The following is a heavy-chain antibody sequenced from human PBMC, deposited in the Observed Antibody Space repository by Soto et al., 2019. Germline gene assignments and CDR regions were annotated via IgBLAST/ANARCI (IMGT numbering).Heavy chain of an antibody. CDR2: ITGTGSST. CDR3: AKTPNSRLLNS. D-gene: IGHD3-9*01. CDR1: GFTFRNYA. J-gene: IGHJ4*02. V-gene: IGHV3-23*01. Sequence: LLESGGGLVQPGESLKLSCAVSGFTFRNYAMSWVRQAPGKGLEWVAGITGTGSSTSYSDSVRGRFTISRDNFKNTLYLLMNSLRAEDTAVYWCAKTPNSRLLNSWGQGALVTVSS.